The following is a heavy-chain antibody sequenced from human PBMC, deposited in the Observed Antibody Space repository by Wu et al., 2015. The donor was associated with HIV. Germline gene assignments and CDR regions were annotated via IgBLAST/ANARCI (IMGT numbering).Heavy chain of an antibody. CDR1: GGTFSSYA. CDR3: ARAEAAAGSLGY. J-gene: IGHJ4*02. D-gene: IGHD6-13*01. V-gene: IGHV1-2*02. CDR2: INPNSGGT. Sequence: QVQLVQSGAEVKKPGSSVKVSCKASGGTFSSYAISWVRQAPGQGLEWMGWINPNSGGTNYAQKFQGRVTMTRDTSISTAYMELSRLRSDDTAVYYCARAEAAAGSLGYWGQGTLVTVSS.